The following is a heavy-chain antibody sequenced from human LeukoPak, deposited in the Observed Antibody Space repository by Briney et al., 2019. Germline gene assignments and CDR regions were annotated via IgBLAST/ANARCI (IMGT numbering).Heavy chain of an antibody. CDR3: ARDLYDILTGYSPPGGG. J-gene: IGHJ4*02. V-gene: IGHV3-33*01. Sequence: GRSLRLSCAASGFTFSSYGMHWVRQAPGKGLEWVAVIWCDGSSKYYADSVKGRFTIPRDNSKNTLYLQMNSLRAEDTAVYYCARDLYDILTGYSPPGGGWGQGTLVTVSS. D-gene: IGHD3-9*01. CDR1: GFTFSSYG. CDR2: IWCDGSSK.